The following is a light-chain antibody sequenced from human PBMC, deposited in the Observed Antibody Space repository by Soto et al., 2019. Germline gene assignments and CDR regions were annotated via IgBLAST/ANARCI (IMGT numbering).Light chain of an antibody. CDR2: GAS. CDR1: QSISIY. CDR3: QQTYTTPEIT. V-gene: IGKV1-39*01. Sequence: IHMTHSPSSLSASVLYRVSITFRSIQSISIYLNWYHLKPGKAPNLLMYGASYLKSGVPTRFSGSGSGTDFTLTISSLQPEDFAIYYCQQTYTTPEITFGQGTRWRL. J-gene: IGKJ5*01.